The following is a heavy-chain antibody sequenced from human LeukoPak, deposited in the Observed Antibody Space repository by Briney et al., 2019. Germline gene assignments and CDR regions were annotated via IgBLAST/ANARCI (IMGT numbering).Heavy chain of an antibody. Sequence: GGSLRLSCAASGFTFSSYAMSWVHQAPGKGLEWVPAISGSGGSTYYADSVKGRFTISRDNSKNTLYLQMNSLRAEDTGVYYCAKVYGVYYFDYGGQGTLVTVSS. CDR1: GFTFSSYA. J-gene: IGHJ4*02. D-gene: IGHD4-17*01. V-gene: IGHV3-23*01. CDR3: AKVYGVYYFDY. CDR2: ISGSGGST.